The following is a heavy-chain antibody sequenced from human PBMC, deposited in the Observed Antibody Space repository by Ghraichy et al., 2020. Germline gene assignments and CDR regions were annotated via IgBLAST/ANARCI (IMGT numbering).Heavy chain of an antibody. CDR1: GGSISSSSYY. V-gene: IGHV4-39*01. D-gene: IGHD3-3*01. J-gene: IGHJ4*02. CDR2: IYYSGST. Sequence: TLSLTCTVSGGSISSSSYYWGWIRQPPGKGLEWIGSIYYSGSTYYNPSLKSRVTISVDTSKNQFSLKLSSVTAADTAVYYCARHSTIFGVPDIEEYYFDYWGQGTLVTVSS. CDR3: ARHSTIFGVPDIEEYYFDY.